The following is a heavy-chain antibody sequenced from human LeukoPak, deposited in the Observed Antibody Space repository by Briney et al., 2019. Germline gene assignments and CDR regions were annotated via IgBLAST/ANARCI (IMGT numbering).Heavy chain of an antibody. CDR3: ARELDTAMVVDY. J-gene: IGHJ4*02. Sequence: GGSLRLSCAASGFTFSDYYMSWIRQAPGKGLEWVSYISSSGSTIYYADSVKGRSTISRDNAKNSLYLQMNSLRAEDTAVYYCARELDTAMVVDYWGQGTLVTVSS. V-gene: IGHV3-11*01. CDR1: GFTFSDYY. CDR2: ISSSGSTI. D-gene: IGHD5-18*01.